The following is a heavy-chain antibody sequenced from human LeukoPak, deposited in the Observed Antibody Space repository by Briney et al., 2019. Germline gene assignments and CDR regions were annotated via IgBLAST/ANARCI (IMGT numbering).Heavy chain of an antibody. CDR1: GGSINSYY. V-gene: IGHV4-4*07. D-gene: IGHD3-10*01. CDR2: IYTSGST. J-gene: IGHJ4*02. CDR3: ARELYYGSGSYLLFDY. Sequence: SETLSLTCTVSGGSINSYYWSWIRQPAGKGLEWIGRIYTSGSTNYNPSLKSRVTMSVDTSKNQFSLKLSSVTAADTAVYYCARELYYGSGSYLLFDYWGQGTLVTVSS.